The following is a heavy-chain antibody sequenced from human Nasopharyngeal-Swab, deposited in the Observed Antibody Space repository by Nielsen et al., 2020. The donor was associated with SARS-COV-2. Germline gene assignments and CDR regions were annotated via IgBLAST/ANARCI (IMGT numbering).Heavy chain of an antibody. J-gene: IGHJ4*02. D-gene: IGHD3-22*01. V-gene: IGHV3-9*01. CDR1: GFTFDDYA. Sequence: SLKISCAASGFTFDDYAMHWVRQAPGKGLEWVSGISWNSGSIGYADSVKGRFTISRDNAKNSLYLQMNSLRAEDTALYYCAARIRGAITMSFDYWGQGTLVTVSS. CDR2: ISWNSGSI. CDR3: AARIRGAITMSFDY.